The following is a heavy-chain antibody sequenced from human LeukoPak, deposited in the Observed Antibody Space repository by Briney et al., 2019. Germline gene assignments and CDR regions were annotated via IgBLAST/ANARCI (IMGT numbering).Heavy chain of an antibody. CDR1: GFTFSAYW. CDR2: ISSSSSTI. Sequence: GGSLRLSCAASGFTFSAYWMHWVRQAPGKGLEWVSYISSSSSTIYYADSVKGRFTISRDNAKNSLYLQMNSLRAEDTAVYYCARARSRTHRAIAGAFDIWGQGTMVTVSS. D-gene: IGHD3-10*01. V-gene: IGHV3-48*01. CDR3: ARARSRTHRAIAGAFDI. J-gene: IGHJ3*02.